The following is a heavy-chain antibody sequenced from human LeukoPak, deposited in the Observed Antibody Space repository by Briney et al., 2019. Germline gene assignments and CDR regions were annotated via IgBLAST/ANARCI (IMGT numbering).Heavy chain of an antibody. CDR1: GFTLSSYE. D-gene: IGHD3-22*01. V-gene: IGHV3-48*03. CDR3: ARGYYSDTTGYNPLDH. CDR2: ISSTGSSM. J-gene: IGHJ4*02. Sequence: GGTLRLSCAASGFTLSSYEKNWVRQPPGTGLEWISYISSTGSSMSYADSLKGRFTISRDNAKNSMYLQMTSLRAGDAAVYYCARGYYSDTTGYNPLDHWGQGTLVTVSS.